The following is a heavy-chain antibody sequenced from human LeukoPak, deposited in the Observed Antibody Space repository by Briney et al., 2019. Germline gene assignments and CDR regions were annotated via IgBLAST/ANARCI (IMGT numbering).Heavy chain of an antibody. CDR1: GYTFTSYG. J-gene: IGHJ5*02. D-gene: IGHD3-10*01. V-gene: IGHV1-18*01. CDR2: ISAYNGNT. CDR3: ASTYYYGSGSYWFDP. Sequence: GASVKVSCKASGYTFTSYGISWVRQAPGQGLEWMGWISAYNGNTNYAQKLQGRVTMTTDTSTSTAYMELRSLRSDDTAVYYCASTYYYGSGSYWFDPWGQGTLVTVSS.